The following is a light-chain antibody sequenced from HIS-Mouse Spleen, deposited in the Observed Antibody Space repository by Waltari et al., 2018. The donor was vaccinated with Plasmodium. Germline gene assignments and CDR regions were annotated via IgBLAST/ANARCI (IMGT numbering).Light chain of an antibody. V-gene: IGLV2-23*01. CDR2: EGS. J-gene: IGLJ3*02. CDR3: CSYAGSWV. CDR1: SSDVGSYQL. Sequence: QSALTQPASVSGSPGQSITIPCTGTSSDVGSYQLVSWYQQHPGKAPKLLIYEGSKRPSGVSNRFSGSKSGNTASLTISGLQAEDEADYYCCSYAGSWVFGGGTKLTVL.